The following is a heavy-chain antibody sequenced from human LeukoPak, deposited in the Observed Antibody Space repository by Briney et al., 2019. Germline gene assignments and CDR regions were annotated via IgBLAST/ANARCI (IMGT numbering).Heavy chain of an antibody. J-gene: IGHJ4*02. CDR2: ISAYNGNT. V-gene: IGHV1-18*01. CDR1: GYTFTSYG. Sequence: ASVKVSCKASGYTFTSYGISWVRQAPGQGLEWMGWISAYNGNTNYAQKLQGRVTMTTDTSTSTAYMELRSLRSDDTAVYYCATSGEPYSGSYPLDYWGQGTLVTVSS. CDR3: ATSGEPYSGSYPLDY. D-gene: IGHD1-26*01.